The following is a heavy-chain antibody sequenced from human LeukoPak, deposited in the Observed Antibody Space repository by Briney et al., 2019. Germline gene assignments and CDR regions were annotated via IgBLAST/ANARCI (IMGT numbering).Heavy chain of an antibody. J-gene: IGHJ4*02. V-gene: IGHV1-18*01. CDR1: GYSFTNYG. D-gene: IGHD4-11*01. Sequence: ASVKVSCKTSGYSFTNYGFSCVRQAPGQGLEWMGWISAYSGITNYAQKLQGRVTMTTDTSTSTAYMELRRLRSDDTAVYYCARTESYNNYPDYWGQGTLVAVSS. CDR2: ISAYSGIT. CDR3: ARTESYNNYPDY.